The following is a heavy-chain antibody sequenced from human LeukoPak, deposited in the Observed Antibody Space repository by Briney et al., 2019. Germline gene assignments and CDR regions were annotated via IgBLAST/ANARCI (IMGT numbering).Heavy chain of an antibody. Sequence: ASVKVSCKASGYTFTGYYMHWVRQAPGQGLEWMGRINPNSGGTHFAQKFQGRVTVTRDTSISTAYMELSRLRSDDTAVYYCARPYYDILTGYPNWGQGTLVTVSS. CDR1: GYTFTGYY. V-gene: IGHV1-2*06. CDR3: ARPYYDILTGYPN. D-gene: IGHD3-9*01. J-gene: IGHJ4*02. CDR2: INPNSGGT.